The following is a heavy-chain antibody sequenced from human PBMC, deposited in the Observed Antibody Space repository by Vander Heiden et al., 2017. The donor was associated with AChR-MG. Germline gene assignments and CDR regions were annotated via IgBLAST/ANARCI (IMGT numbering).Heavy chain of an antibody. CDR1: GFSLSTSGVG. CDR2: IYWDDDK. D-gene: IGHD2-15*01. CDR3: ARPTTSCSGGSCQYYFDY. Sequence: QITLKESGPTLVKPTQTLTLTCTFSGFSLSTSGVGVGWIRQPPGKALEWLALIYWDDDKRYSPSLKSRLTITKDTSKNQVVLTMTNMDPVDTATYYCARPTTSCSGGSCQYYFDYWGQGTLVTVSS. J-gene: IGHJ4*02. V-gene: IGHV2-5*02.